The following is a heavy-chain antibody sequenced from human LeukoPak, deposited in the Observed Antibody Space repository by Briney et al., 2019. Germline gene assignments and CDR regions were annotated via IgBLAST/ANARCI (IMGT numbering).Heavy chain of an antibody. J-gene: IGHJ5*02. CDR3: ARATQSWFDP. CDR1: GYTFTIYY. CDR2: INPSGGSA. V-gene: IGHV1-46*01. Sequence: ASVTVSCKASGYTFTIYYLHWVRQAPGQGLEWIGIINPSGGSASYAQKFQGRVTMTRDTSTSTVYLELSSLRSGDTAVYYCARATQSWFDPWGQGTLVTVSS.